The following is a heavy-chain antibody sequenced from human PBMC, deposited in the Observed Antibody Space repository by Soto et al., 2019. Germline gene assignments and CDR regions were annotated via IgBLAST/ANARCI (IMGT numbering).Heavy chain of an antibody. Sequence: EVQILESGGGLVQPGGSLRLSCAGSGFMFSTFAMTWVRQAPGKGLEWVSTTRSNGEYTYYADSVKGRFTVSRDNSKNTLFLEMSSLRAEDSAIYYCAKDSKSVSVSAARVYGMDVWGQGTTVTASS. J-gene: IGHJ6*02. CDR3: AKDSKSVSVSAARVYGMDV. V-gene: IGHV3-23*01. D-gene: IGHD2-2*01. CDR1: GFMFSTFA. CDR2: TRSNGEYT.